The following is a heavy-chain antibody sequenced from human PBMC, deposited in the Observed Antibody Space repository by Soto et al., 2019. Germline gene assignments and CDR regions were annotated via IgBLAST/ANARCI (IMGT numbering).Heavy chain of an antibody. CDR2: ISYDGSNK. Sequence: QVQLVESGGGVVQPGRSLRLSCAASGFTFSSYAMHWVRQAPGKGLEWVAVISYDGSNKYYADSVKGRFTISRDNSKNTLYLQMNSLRAEDTAVYYCARGPLRYFDWLAGFYFDYWGQGTLVTVSS. V-gene: IGHV3-30-3*01. D-gene: IGHD3-9*01. CDR3: ARGPLRYFDWLAGFYFDY. CDR1: GFTFSSYA. J-gene: IGHJ4*02.